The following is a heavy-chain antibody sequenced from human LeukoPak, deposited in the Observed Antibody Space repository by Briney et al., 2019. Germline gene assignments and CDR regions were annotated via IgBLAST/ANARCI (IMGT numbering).Heavy chain of an antibody. D-gene: IGHD3-10*01. CDR1: GFTFSSYA. CDR2: ISGSGGST. CDR3: AKDCEEPYYYGSGSYPRAAWFDP. Sequence: GGSLRLSCAAFGFTFSSYAMSWVRQAPGKGLEWVSAISGSGGSTYYADSVKGRFTISRDNSKNTLYLQMNSLRAEDTAVYYCAKDCEEPYYYGSGSYPRAAWFDPWGQGTLVTVSS. J-gene: IGHJ5*02. V-gene: IGHV3-23*01.